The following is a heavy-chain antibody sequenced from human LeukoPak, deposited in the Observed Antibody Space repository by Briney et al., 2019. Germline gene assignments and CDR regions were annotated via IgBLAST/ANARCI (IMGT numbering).Heavy chain of an antibody. D-gene: IGHD6-6*01. J-gene: IGHJ4*02. CDR3: TYSSSPGPCDY. V-gene: IGHV3-30*14. CDR2: ISYDGSNK. CDR1: GFTFSSYA. Sequence: GGSLRLSCAASGFTFSSYAMHWVRQAPGKGLEWVAVISYDGSNKYYADSVKGRFTISRDNSKNTLYLQMNSLKAEDTAVYYCTYSSSPGPCDYWGQGTLVTVSS.